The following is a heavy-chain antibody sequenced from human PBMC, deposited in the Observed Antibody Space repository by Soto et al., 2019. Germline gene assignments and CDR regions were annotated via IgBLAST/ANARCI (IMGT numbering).Heavy chain of an antibody. J-gene: IGHJ4*02. CDR3: ARHTPAISISDH. D-gene: IGHD2-15*01. Sequence: QLQLQESGPGLVKPSETLSLTCTVSGGSISSSSYYWGWIRQPPGKGLEWIGSIYYSGSTYYNPSLKSRVTISVDTSKNQFSLKLSSVTAAHTAVYYRARHTPAISISDHWGQGTLVTVSS. CDR1: GGSISSSSYY. V-gene: IGHV4-39*01. CDR2: IYYSGST.